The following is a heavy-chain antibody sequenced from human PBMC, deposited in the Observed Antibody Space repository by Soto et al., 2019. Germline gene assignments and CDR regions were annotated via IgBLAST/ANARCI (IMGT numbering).Heavy chain of an antibody. V-gene: IGHV4-34*01. D-gene: IGHD3-22*01. CDR3: SGWLGSNCLDP. CDR2: INHSGNT. J-gene: IGHJ5*02. Sequence: QVQPQQWGTGLLKPSETLSLACAVYGGSFSTYYWNWIRQPPGKGLEWIGEINHSGNTQYNPSLKSRVTMSLDTSKNQFSLKLTSVTAADTAVYYCSGWLGSNCLDPWGQGTLVTVSS. CDR1: GGSFSTYY.